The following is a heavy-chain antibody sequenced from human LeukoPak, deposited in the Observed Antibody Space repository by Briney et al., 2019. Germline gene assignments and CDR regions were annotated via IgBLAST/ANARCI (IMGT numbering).Heavy chain of an antibody. CDR1: GGSLSNSY. CDR2: IYYSGST. Sequence: PSETLSPTCSVSGGSLSNSYWSWIRQPPGKGLEWIGYIYYSGSTNYRSSLKSRVTISLDTSKNQFSLKLRSVTAADTAVYYCARGALVPASMIWFDPWGQGTLVTVSS. J-gene: IGHJ5*02. D-gene: IGHD2-2*01. CDR3: ARGALVPASMIWFDP. V-gene: IGHV4-59*08.